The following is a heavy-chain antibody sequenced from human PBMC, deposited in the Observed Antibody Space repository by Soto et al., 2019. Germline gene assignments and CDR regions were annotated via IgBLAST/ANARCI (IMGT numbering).Heavy chain of an antibody. CDR2: VSGDARDT. CDR3: ARGLNKAAGGAFDI. CDR1: GFSFSWAG. Sequence: QVQLVQSGGGAVLPGNSLRLSCEASGFSFSWAGMHWLRQTPGKGLEWVAAVSGDARDTLYADSVKGRFTISRDNPKSSLFLQMHSLGAEDAAVYYCARGLNKAAGGAFDIWGQGALVTVSS. J-gene: IGHJ3*02. V-gene: IGHV3-30*19. D-gene: IGHD3-16*01.